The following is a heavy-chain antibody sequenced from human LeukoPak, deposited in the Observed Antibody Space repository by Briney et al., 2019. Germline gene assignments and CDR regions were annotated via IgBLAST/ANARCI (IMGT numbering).Heavy chain of an antibody. CDR3: TTDFGQVVPAAKFSRQDY. Sequence: GGSLRLSCAASGFTFSNAWMSWVRQAPGKGLEWVGRIKSKTDGGTTDYAAPVKGRFTISRDDSKNTLYLQMNSLKTEDTAVYYCTTDFGQVVPAAKFSRQDYWGQGTLVTVSS. D-gene: IGHD2-2*01. V-gene: IGHV3-15*01. CDR2: IKSKTDGGTT. CDR1: GFTFSNAW. J-gene: IGHJ4*02.